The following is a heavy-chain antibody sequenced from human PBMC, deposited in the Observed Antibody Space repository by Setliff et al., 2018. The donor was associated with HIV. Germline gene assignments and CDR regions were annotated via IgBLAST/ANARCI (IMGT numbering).Heavy chain of an antibody. CDR1: GFTVSTNY. V-gene: IGHV3-53*01. CDR2: IYTGGST. J-gene: IGHJ6*03. Sequence: PGVSLRLSCAASGFTVSTNYMSWVRQAPGKGLEWVSIIYTGGSTYYADSVKGRFTISRDNSKNTLYLQMNSLRAEDTAVYYCARTQDRYYYYYYMDVWGKGTTVTVSS. CDR3: ARTQDRYYYYYYMDV.